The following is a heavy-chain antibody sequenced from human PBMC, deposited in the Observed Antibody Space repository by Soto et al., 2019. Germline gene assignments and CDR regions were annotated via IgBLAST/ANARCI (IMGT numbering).Heavy chain of an antibody. CDR3: ASSVLVTSTMNYFDL. D-gene: IGHD2-8*02. CDR2: IFPGDFDI. Sequence: PGESLKISCKGSGYSFIDYWIGWVRQMPGKGLELMGIIFPGDFDIRYSQSFQGQVTISVDNSISTAYLQWSSLEASDTALYYCASSVLVTSTMNYFDLWGQGTLVTVSS. V-gene: IGHV5-51*01. CDR1: GYSFIDYW. J-gene: IGHJ4*02.